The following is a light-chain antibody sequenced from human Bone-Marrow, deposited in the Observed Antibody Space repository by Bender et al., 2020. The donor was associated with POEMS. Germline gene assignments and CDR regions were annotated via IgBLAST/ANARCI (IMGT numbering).Light chain of an antibody. V-gene: IGLV4-60*02. J-gene: IGLJ3*02. CDR3: ETWDSNVHGV. Sequence: QPLLTQSASASASLGSSVKLTCTLSSGHSRYTIAWHQQQPGKAPRFLTRLEGVGSYKRGSGVPDRFSGSSSGADRYLTISNLQFEDEADYYCETWDSNVHGVFGGGTKLTVL. CDR1: SGHSRYT. CDR2: LEGVGSY.